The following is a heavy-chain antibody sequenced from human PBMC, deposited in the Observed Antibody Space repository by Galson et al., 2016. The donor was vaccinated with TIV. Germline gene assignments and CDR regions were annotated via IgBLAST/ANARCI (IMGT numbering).Heavy chain of an antibody. CDR2: LSGSGSKT. V-gene: IGHV3-23*01. CDR1: GFTFNNFA. Sequence: SLRLSCAASGFTFNNFAMSWVRQAPGKGLEWVSSLSGSGSKTYYTDSVKGRFTISRDNSENTVYLLMNRLRAEDTAVYYCAKAGGGWYTTGWYYFDYWGQGTLVTVSS. D-gene: IGHD6-19*01. CDR3: AKAGGGWYTTGWYYFDY. J-gene: IGHJ4*02.